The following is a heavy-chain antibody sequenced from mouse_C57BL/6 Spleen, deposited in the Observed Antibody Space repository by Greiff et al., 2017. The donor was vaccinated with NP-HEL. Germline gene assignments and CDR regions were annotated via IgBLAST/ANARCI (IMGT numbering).Heavy chain of an antibody. J-gene: IGHJ4*01. D-gene: IGHD2-13*01. Sequence: VQLQQSDAELVKPGASVKISCKVSGYTFTDHTIHWMKQRPEQGLEWIGYLYPRDGSTKYNEKFNGKATLTADKSSSKAYMQRNSLTSEDSAVYFCARKGLLGAMNYWGQGTSVTVSS. CDR1: GYTFTDHT. V-gene: IGHV1-78*01. CDR2: LYPRDGST. CDR3: ARKGLLGAMNY.